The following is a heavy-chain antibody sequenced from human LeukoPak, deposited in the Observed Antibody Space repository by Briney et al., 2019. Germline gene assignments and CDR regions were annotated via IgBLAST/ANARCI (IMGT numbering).Heavy chain of an antibody. CDR2: ISGSGGST. D-gene: IGHD2-2*01. CDR3: ARDHGYCSSTSCYGGEGSFDY. CDR1: GFTFSSYA. Sequence: GGSLRLSCAASGFTFSSYAMSWVRQAPGKGLEWVSAISGSGGSTYYADSVKGRFTISRDNSKGTLYLQMNNLRAEDTAVYYCARDHGYCSSTSCYGGEGSFDYWGQGTLVTVSS. J-gene: IGHJ4*02. V-gene: IGHV3-23*01.